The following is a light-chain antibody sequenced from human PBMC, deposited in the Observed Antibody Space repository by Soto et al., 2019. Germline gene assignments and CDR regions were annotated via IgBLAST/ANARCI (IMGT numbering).Light chain of an antibody. J-gene: IGLJ1*01. Sequence: SVLTQPPSTSGTPGQRVTISCSGSSSNIGSNTVSWCQQLPGTAPKPLIYNNNQRPSGVPDRFSGSKSGTSASLAISGLQSEDEADYYCAAWDDSLIGYVFGTGTKLTVL. CDR2: NNN. V-gene: IGLV1-44*01. CDR1: SSNIGSNT. CDR3: AAWDDSLIGYV.